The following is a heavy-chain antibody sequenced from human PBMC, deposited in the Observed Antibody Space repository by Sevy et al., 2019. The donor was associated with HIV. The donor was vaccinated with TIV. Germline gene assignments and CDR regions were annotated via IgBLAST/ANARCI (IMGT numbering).Heavy chain of an antibody. Sequence: GGSLRLSCAASGFTFGKYSMSWVRQPPGKGLEWVSTFSFGCGGINHADSVKGRFTISRDNSKNSLYLQMNNLRAEDTAVYYCAREGCTKPHDYWGQGTLVTVSS. CDR2: FSFGCGGI. J-gene: IGHJ4*02. CDR3: AREGCTKPHDY. CDR1: GFTFGKYS. V-gene: IGHV3-23*01. D-gene: IGHD2-8*01.